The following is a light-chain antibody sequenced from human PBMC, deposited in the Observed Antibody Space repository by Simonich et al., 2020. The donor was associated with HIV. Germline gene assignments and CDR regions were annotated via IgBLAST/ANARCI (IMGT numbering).Light chain of an antibody. CDR1: QSVLYRSNNKNY. CDR3: QQYFRTPLA. Sequence: DIVMTQSPDSLAVSLGERATINCKSSQSVLYRSNNKNYLAWYQQKPGQPPKLLIYWDSTRESGVPDRFSGSGSETDFTLTISSLQAEDVAVYYCQQYFRTPLAFGQGTKLEIK. V-gene: IGKV4-1*01. J-gene: IGKJ2*01. CDR2: WDS.